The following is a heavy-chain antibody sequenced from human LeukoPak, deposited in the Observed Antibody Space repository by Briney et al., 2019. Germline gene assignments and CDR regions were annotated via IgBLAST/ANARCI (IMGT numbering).Heavy chain of an antibody. D-gene: IGHD6-6*01. Sequence: SETLSLTCAVSGGSSSNYYSNWIRQPPAKGLEWIGYIYYSGSSNYNPSLKSRVTISVDTSKNQFSLKVNSVTAADTAVYFCARLSRGSSAGFDYWGQGILVTVSS. J-gene: IGHJ4*02. CDR1: GGSSSNYY. V-gene: IGHV4-59*01. CDR2: IYYSGSS. CDR3: ARLSRGSSAGFDY.